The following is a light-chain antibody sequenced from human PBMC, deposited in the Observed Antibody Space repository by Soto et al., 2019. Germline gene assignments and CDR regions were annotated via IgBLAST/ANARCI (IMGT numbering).Light chain of an antibody. CDR3: QQYGSLLWT. J-gene: IGKJ1*01. CDR1: QSITSSY. Sequence: ILVTQSPCTLSMSPGERATLSCRASQSITSSYLAWYQQKPGQAPRLLISGTFSRATGIPDRFSGSGSGTDFTLTINRREPEDFAVYYCQQYGSLLWTFGQGTKVDIK. V-gene: IGKV3-20*01. CDR2: GTF.